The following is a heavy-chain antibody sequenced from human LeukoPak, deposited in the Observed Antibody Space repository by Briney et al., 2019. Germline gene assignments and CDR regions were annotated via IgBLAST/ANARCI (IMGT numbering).Heavy chain of an antibody. Sequence: GAAVKVSCKFSGYTFTTYDINWVRLAPGQGLEWMGWMNPTSGYTGYAQKFQGRVTITRHTSIDTAYMELSSLRSEDTAVYYCARVAGSIDYWGQGTLVTVSS. CDR3: ARVAGSIDY. D-gene: IGHD6-19*01. V-gene: IGHV1-8*03. CDR1: GYTFTTYD. CDR2: MNPTSGYT. J-gene: IGHJ4*02.